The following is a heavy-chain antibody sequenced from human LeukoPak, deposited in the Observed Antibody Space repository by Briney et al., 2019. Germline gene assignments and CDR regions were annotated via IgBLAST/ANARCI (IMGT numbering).Heavy chain of an antibody. CDR1: GFTFSSYS. J-gene: IGHJ3*01. Sequence: GGSLRLSCAASGFTFSSYSMNWVRQAPGKGLEWVSYISSSGSTIYYADSVKGRFTISRDNAKNSLYLQMNSLRAEDSAVYYCARAYQSRDAMWGQGTTVTVSS. CDR2: ISSSGSTI. V-gene: IGHV3-48*04. D-gene: IGHD5-24*01. CDR3: ARAYQSRDAM.